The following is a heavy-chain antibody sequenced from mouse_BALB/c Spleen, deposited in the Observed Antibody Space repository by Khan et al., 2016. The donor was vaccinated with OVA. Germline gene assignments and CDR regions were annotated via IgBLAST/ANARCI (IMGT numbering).Heavy chain of an antibody. V-gene: IGHV1S135*01. D-gene: IGHD1-1*01. J-gene: IGHJ3*01. CDR3: ARHGSTSWFAY. CDR1: GYSFSTYY. CDR2: IDPFNGGT. Sequence: VQLQQSGPELMKPGASVKISCKASGYSFSTYYIHWVTRSHGKTLEWIGYIDPFNGGTTYNQKLKGKATLTVDKSSSTAYMHLTSLTSEDSAVYDCARHGSTSWFAYWGQGTLVTVSA.